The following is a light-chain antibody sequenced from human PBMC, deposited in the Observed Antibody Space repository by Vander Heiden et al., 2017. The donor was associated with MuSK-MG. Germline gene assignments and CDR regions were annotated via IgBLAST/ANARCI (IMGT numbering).Light chain of an antibody. J-gene: IGKJ1*01. CDR3: QQNYSTWT. CDR1: QSINNY. Sequence: DIQLSQSPASLSAFVGDRVTITCRASQSINNYLNWYQQKAGKAPKLLIYGASNLHSGVPSRFSGSGSGADFTLAINSLQPEDLGTYYCQQNYSTWTFGQGTKVEIK. CDR2: GAS. V-gene: IGKV1-39*01.